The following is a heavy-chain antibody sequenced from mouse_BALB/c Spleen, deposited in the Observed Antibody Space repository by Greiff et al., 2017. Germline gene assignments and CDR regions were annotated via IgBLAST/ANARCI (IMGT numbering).Heavy chain of an antibody. J-gene: IGHJ4*01. CDR3: ARDIRSSDYDAMDY. CDR1: GFTFTDYY. D-gene: IGHD3-2*02. Sequence: DVKLVESGGGLVQPGGSLRLSCATSGFTFTDYYMSWVRQPPGKALEWLGFIRNKANGYTTEYSASVKGRFTISRDNSQSILYLQMNTLRAEDSATYYCARDIRSSDYDAMDYWGQGTSVTVSS. CDR2: IRNKANGYTT. V-gene: IGHV7-3*02.